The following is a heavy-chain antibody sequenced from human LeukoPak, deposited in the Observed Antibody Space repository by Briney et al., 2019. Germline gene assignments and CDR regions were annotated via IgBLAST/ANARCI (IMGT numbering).Heavy chain of an antibody. CDR3: ARTYDTYSGWLYYFDY. CDR1: GFTFSSYG. CDR2: IWYDGSNK. V-gene: IGHV3-33*01. J-gene: IGHJ4*02. Sequence: PGGSLRLSCAASGFTFSSYGMHWVRQAPGKGLEWVAVIWYDGSNKYYADSVKGRFTISRDNSKNTLYLQMNSLRAEDTAVYYCARTYDTYSGWLYYFDYWGQGTLVTVSS. D-gene: IGHD6-19*01.